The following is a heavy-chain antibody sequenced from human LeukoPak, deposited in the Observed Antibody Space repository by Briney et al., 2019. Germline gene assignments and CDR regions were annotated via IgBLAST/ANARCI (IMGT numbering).Heavy chain of an antibody. D-gene: IGHD3-3*01. CDR1: GGTFSSYA. CDR2: IIPIFGTA. CDR3: ARVEKGADYDFWSGYYWFDP. Sequence: SVKVSCKASGGTFSSYAISWVRQAPGQGLEWMGGIIPIFGTANYAQKFQGRVTITADESTSTAYMELSSLRSEDTAVYYCARVEKGADYDFWSGYYWFDPWGQGTLVTVSS. V-gene: IGHV1-69*13. J-gene: IGHJ5*02.